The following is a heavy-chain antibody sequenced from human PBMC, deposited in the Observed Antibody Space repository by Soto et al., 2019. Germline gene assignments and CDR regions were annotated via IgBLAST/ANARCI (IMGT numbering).Heavy chain of an antibody. V-gene: IGHV4-34*01. CDR1: GGSFSGYY. Sequence: SETLSLTCAVYGGSFSGYYWSWIRQPPGKGLEWIGEINHSGSTNYNPSLKSRVTISVDTSKNQFSLKLSSVTAADTAVFYCARDSPHCSGGSCSRFGAFDIWGQGTMVTVSS. D-gene: IGHD2-15*01. CDR2: INHSGST. CDR3: ARDSPHCSGGSCSRFGAFDI. J-gene: IGHJ3*02.